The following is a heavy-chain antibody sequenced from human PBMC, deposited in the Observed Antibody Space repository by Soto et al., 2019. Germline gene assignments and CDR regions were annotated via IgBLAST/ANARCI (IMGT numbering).Heavy chain of an antibody. CDR1: GGSITSGDYH. J-gene: IGHJ5*02. Sequence: PSETLSLTCTVSGGSITSGDYHWSWIRQPPGKGLEWIGYIFNSGTGNTYYNPSLKSRVTISIDTSKNQFSLRLSSVAATDTAVYYCARAIVVMSAIDWFDPWGQGALVTVS. V-gene: IGHV4-30-4*08. CDR2: IFNSGTGNT. CDR3: ARAIVVMSAIDWFDP. D-gene: IGHD2-21*01.